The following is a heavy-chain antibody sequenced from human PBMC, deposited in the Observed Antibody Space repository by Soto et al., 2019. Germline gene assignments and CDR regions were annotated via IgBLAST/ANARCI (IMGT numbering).Heavy chain of an antibody. D-gene: IGHD5-18*01. Sequence: EVQLLESGGGLVQPGGSLRLSCAASGFTFSSYAMSWVRQAPGKGLEWVSAISGSGGSTYYADSVKGRFTISRDNSKNTLYLKMNSLRADDTAVYYCAKDPHYRGIQLWHPDYWGQGTLVTVSS. V-gene: IGHV3-23*01. J-gene: IGHJ4*02. CDR3: AKDPHYRGIQLWHPDY. CDR1: GFTFSSYA. CDR2: ISGSGGST.